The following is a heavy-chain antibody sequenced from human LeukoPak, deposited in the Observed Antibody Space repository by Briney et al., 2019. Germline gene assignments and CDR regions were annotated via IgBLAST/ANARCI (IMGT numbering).Heavy chain of an antibody. D-gene: IGHD2-15*01. CDR3: ARREASANFDF. CDR2: IYPGDSDT. J-gene: IGHJ4*02. V-gene: IGHV5-51*01. Sequence: GESLKISCKGSGYSFTSYWIGWVRQMPGKGLDWMGIIYPGDSDTRYGPSFQGQVTISADRSVNTVYLQWDSLKASDTATYYCARREASANFDFWGQGTLVTVSS. CDR1: GYSFTSYW.